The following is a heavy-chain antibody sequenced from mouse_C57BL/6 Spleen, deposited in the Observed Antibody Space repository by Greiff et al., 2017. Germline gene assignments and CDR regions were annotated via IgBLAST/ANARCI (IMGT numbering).Heavy chain of an antibody. CDR3: ARTGYYYGKGVYYAMDY. CDR2: IIPSNGGT. CDR1: GYTFTSYW. Sequence: VQLQQPGTELVKPGASVKLSCKASGYTFTSYWMHWVKQRPGQGLEWIGNIIPSNGGTNYNEKFKSKATLTVDKSSSTAYMQLSSLTSEDSAVYYWARTGYYYGKGVYYAMDYWGQGTSVTVSS. V-gene: IGHV1-53*01. J-gene: IGHJ4*01. D-gene: IGHD1-1*01.